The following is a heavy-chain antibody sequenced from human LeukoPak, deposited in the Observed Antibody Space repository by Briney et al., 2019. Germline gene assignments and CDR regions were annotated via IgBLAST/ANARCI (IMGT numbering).Heavy chain of an antibody. CDR3: ARQRPNRIRDAFDI. J-gene: IGHJ3*02. CDR1: GYSFTSYW. CDR2: IYPGDSDT. Sequence: PGESLKISCKGSGYSFTSYWIGWVRQMPGKGLEWMGIIYPGDSDTRYSPSFQGQVTISADKSISTAYLQWSSLKASDTAIFYCARQRPNRIRDAFDIWGQGTMVTVSS. D-gene: IGHD2/OR15-2a*01. V-gene: IGHV5-51*01.